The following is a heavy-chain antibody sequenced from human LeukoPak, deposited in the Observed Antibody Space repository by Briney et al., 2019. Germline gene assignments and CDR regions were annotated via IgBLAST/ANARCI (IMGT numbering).Heavy chain of an antibody. Sequence: SETLSLTCNVSGGSISSYYWSWIRQPAGKGLDWIGRIYTSGSTNYNPSLKSRVTMSVDTSKNQFSLKLSSVTAADTTVYYCARTMVRGVITYISWFDPWGQGTLVTVSS. D-gene: IGHD3-10*01. J-gene: IGHJ5*02. V-gene: IGHV4-4*07. CDR2: IYTSGST. CDR1: GGSISSYY. CDR3: ARTMVRGVITYISWFDP.